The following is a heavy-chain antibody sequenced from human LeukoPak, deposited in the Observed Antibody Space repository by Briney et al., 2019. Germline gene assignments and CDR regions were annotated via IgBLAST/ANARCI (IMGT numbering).Heavy chain of an antibody. V-gene: IGHV3-48*01. J-gene: IGHJ5*02. D-gene: IGHD1-7*01. CDR1: GFTFSSYS. CDR2: ISSSSSTI. Sequence: GGSLRLSCAASGFTFSSYSMNWVRQAPGKGLEWVSYISSSSSTIYYADSVKGRFTISRDNSKNTLYLQMNSLRAEDTAVYYCALSQEGNFGWFDPWGQGTLVTVSS. CDR3: ALSQEGNFGWFDP.